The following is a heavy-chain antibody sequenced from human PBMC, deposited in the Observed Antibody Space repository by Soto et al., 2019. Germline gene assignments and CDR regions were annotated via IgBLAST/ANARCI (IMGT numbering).Heavy chain of an antibody. CDR2: ISGYNGDT. CDR1: GYTFSKYG. Sequence: ASVKVSCKASGYTFSKYGISWVRQAPGQGLEWMGWISGYNGDTNYPQRFLDRLTMTTDTSTDTAYMELRSLTSDDTAVCYCARELTLIRRVIINPQYYYYGMDVWGQGTTVTVSS. D-gene: IGHD3-10*01. J-gene: IGHJ6*02. CDR3: ARELTLIRRVIINPQYYYYGMDV. V-gene: IGHV1-18*04.